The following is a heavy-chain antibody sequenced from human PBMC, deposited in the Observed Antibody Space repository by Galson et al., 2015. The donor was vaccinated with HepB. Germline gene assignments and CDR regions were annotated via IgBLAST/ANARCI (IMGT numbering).Heavy chain of an antibody. D-gene: IGHD2-15*01. CDR2: IIPTYGTT. CDR3: ARVGGKLGYCSGGSCSNGFDP. V-gene: IGHV1-69*13. Sequence: SVKVSCKASGGTFSSYAINWVRQAPGQGLEWMGGIIPTYGTTKYAQKFQGRVTITADESTNTAYMELSSLRSEDTAVYYCARVGGKLGYCSGGSCSNGFDPWGQGTLVTVSS. CDR1: GGTFSSYA. J-gene: IGHJ5*02.